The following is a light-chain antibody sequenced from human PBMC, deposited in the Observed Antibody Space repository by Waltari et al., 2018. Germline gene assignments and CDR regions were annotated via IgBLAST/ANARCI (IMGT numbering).Light chain of an antibody. CDR2: AAS. J-gene: IGKJ3*01. V-gene: IGKV1-9*01. CDR1: QGFSSTY. Sequence: DIQLTQSPSFLSASVGDRVTITCRASQGFSSTYLVWYQPKPGKAPKLLIYAASTLHNGVPSRFSGSGSGTEFTLTISSLQPEDFATYYCQQLNSYPVTFGPGTKVDFK. CDR3: QQLNSYPVT.